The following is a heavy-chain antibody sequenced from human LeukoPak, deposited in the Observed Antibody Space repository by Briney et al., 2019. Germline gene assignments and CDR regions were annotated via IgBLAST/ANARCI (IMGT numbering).Heavy chain of an antibody. CDR1: GYTLTELS. J-gene: IGHJ6*02. CDR2: FDPEDGET. Sequence: GASVKVSCKVSGYTLTELSMHWVRQAPGKGLEWMGGFDPEDGETIYAQKFQGRVTMTEDTSTDTAYMELSSLRSEDTAVYYCAPDGKNGGVDYGDPRYYYYYGMDVWGQGTTVTVSS. CDR3: APDGKNGGVDYGDPRYYYYYGMDV. V-gene: IGHV1-24*01. D-gene: IGHD4-17*01.